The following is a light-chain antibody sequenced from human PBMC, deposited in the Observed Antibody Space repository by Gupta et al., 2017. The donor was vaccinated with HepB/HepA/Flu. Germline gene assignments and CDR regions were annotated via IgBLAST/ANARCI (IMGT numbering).Light chain of an antibody. CDR2: GAS. CDR3: QKVYNCPHT. V-gene: IGKV1-9*01. CDR1: QDINIY. Sequence: DIQLTQSPSFLSASVGDRITITCRASQDINIYLAWYQQKPGKAPNLLIYGASTLQSGVPSRFSGSGFGTEFTLTISSLQPEDFATYYCQKVYNCPHTFGRGTKVEIK. J-gene: IGKJ4*01.